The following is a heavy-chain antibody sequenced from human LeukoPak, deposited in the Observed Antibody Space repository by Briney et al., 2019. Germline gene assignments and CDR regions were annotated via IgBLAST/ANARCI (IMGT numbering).Heavy chain of an antibody. J-gene: IGHJ4*02. CDR2: IRYDGSNK. V-gene: IGHV3-30*02. Sequence: GGSLRLSCAASGFTFSSYGMHWVRQAPGKGLEWVAFIRYDGSNKYYADSVKGRFTISRDNAKNSLYLQMNSLRAEDTAVYYCARDSRPTAAGELGYWGQGTLVTVSS. CDR1: GFTFSSYG. CDR3: ARDSRPTAAGELGY. D-gene: IGHD6-13*01.